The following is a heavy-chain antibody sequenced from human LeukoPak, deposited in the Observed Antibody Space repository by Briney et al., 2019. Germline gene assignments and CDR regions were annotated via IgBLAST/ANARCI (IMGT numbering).Heavy chain of an antibody. D-gene: IGHD2-15*01. Sequence: GGSLRLSCATSGFTFTDYPMNWVRQAPGKGLEWVSSISSSSTYIYYADSVKGRFTISRDNAKNSLYLQMNSLRVEDTAVYYCARVGCSGGRCPGYGMDVWGQGTTVTVSS. J-gene: IGHJ6*02. CDR1: GFTFTDYP. V-gene: IGHV3-21*01. CDR2: ISSSSTYI. CDR3: ARVGCSGGRCPGYGMDV.